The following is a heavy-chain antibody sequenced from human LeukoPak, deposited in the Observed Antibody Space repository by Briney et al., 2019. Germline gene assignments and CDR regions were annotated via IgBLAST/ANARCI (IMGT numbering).Heavy chain of an antibody. CDR2: IKQDGSEK. Sequence: GGSLRLSCAASGFTFSSYSMHWVRQAPGKGLEWVANIKQDGSEKYYVDSVKGRFTISRDNAKNSLYLQMNSLRAEDTAVYYCARGPGLGRYCSGGSCYFNYWGQGTLVTVSS. D-gene: IGHD2-15*01. CDR1: GFTFSSYS. CDR3: ARGPGLGRYCSGGSCYFNY. J-gene: IGHJ4*02. V-gene: IGHV3-7*01.